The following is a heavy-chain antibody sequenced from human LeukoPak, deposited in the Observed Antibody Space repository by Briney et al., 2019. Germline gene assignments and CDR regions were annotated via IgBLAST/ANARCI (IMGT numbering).Heavy chain of an antibody. Sequence: SEPLSLTCTVSGGSISSHYWSWIRQPAGKGLEWIGRIYTSGSTNYNPSLKSRVTMSVDTSKNQFSLKLSSVTAADTAVYYCARSLAFMGSSSSARPNWFDPWGQGTLVTVSS. J-gene: IGHJ5*02. CDR1: GGSISSHY. CDR2: IYTSGST. D-gene: IGHD6-6*01. CDR3: ARSLAFMGSSSSARPNWFDP. V-gene: IGHV4-4*07.